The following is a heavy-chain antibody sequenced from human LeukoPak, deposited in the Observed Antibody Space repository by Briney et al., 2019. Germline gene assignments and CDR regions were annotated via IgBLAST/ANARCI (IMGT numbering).Heavy chain of an antibody. CDR3: ARDYYDSRGDAAFDI. D-gene: IGHD3-22*01. V-gene: IGHV1-46*01. Sequence: ASVRVSCKASGYTFTDYYMHWVRQAPGQGLEWMGIINPSGGSTSYAQKFQGRVTMTRDMSTSTVYMELSSLRSEDTAVYYCARDYYDSRGDAAFDIWGQGTMVTVSS. J-gene: IGHJ3*02. CDR2: INPSGGST. CDR1: GYTFTDYY.